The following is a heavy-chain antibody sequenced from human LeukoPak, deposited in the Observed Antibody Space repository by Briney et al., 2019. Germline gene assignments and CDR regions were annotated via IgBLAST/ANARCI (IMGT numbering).Heavy chain of an antibody. CDR1: GGSCDDYY. CDR2: IHPSGIF. V-gene: IGHV4-34*01. Sequence: SSETLSLTCAVYGGSCDDYYCSWLRQPPGKGLEWLGEIHPSGIFFYNSSLLSRVTISIDTSKSQFSLRLTSVTAADTAFYYCARGRDRSKAGDHWGQGSLVTVSS. D-gene: IGHD5-24*01. CDR3: ARGRDRSKAGDH. J-gene: IGHJ4*02.